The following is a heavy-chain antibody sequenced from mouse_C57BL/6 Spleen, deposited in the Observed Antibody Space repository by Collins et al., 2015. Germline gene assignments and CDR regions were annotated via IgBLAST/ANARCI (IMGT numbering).Heavy chain of an antibody. V-gene: IGHV1-82*01. CDR3: ARLVVTDAMDY. J-gene: IGHJ4*01. CDR1: GYAFSRSW. CDR2: IYPGDGDT. D-gene: IGHD1-1*01. Sequence: QVQLQQSGPELVKPGASVKISCKASGYAFSRSWMNWVKQRPGKGLEWIGRIYPGDGDTNYNGKFKGKATLTADKSSSTAYMQLSSLTSEDSAVYFCARLVVTDAMDYWGQGTPVTVSS.